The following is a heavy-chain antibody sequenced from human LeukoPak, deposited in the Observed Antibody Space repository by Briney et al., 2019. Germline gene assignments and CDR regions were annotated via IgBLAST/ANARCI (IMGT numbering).Heavy chain of an antibody. Sequence: GGSLRLSCVASGFTFNSYDMHWVRQAPGKGLEWVAFIRYDGSNKYYADSVKGRFTISRDNSKNTLYLQMDSLRAEDTAVYYCAKPGYSSTWYPSGHFDYWGQGTLVTVSS. CDR2: IRYDGSNK. CDR1: GFTFNSYD. D-gene: IGHD6-13*01. J-gene: IGHJ4*02. CDR3: AKPGYSSTWYPSGHFDY. V-gene: IGHV3-30*02.